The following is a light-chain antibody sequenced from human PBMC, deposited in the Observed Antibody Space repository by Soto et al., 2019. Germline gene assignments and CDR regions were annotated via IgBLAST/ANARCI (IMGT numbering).Light chain of an antibody. V-gene: IGKV2-28*01. CDR2: LGS. Sequence: DIVMTQSPLSLPVTPGEPASISCRSSQSPLHSNGYNYLDWYLQKPGQSPQLLIYLGSNRASGVPDRFSGSGSGTDFTLKISRVEAEDVEVYYCMQALQTPATFGQGTKVDIK. J-gene: IGKJ1*01. CDR1: QSPLHSNGYNY. CDR3: MQALQTPAT.